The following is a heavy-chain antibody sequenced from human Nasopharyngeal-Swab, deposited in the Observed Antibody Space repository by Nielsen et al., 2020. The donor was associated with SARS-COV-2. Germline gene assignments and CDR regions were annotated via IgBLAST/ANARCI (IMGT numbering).Heavy chain of an antibody. CDR3: ATRGYSYGSVDY. J-gene: IGHJ4*02. CDR2: ISGSGGST. D-gene: IGHD5-18*01. V-gene: IGHV3-23*01. CDR1: GFTFISYA. Sequence: GESLKISCAASGFTFISYAMSWVRQAPGKGLEWVSAISGSGGSTYYADSVKGRFTISRDNSKNTLYLQMNSLRAEDTAVYYCATRGYSYGSVDYWGQGTLVTVSS.